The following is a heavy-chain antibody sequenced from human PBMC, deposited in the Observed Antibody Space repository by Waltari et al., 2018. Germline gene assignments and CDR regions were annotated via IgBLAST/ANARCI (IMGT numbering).Heavy chain of an antibody. D-gene: IGHD6-13*01. CDR1: GYTFPGYY. Sequence: QVQLVQSGAEVKKPGASVKVSCKASGYTFPGYYMHWVRQAPGQVLEWMGWINPNSGGTNYAQKFQGRVTMTRDTSISTAYMELSRLRSDDTAVYYCARDIPPGIALKYGMDVWGQGTTVTVSS. CDR2: INPNSGGT. V-gene: IGHV1-2*02. J-gene: IGHJ6*02. CDR3: ARDIPPGIALKYGMDV.